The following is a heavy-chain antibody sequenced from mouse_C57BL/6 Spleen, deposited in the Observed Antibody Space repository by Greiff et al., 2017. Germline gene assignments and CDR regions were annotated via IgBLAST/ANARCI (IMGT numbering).Heavy chain of an antibody. V-gene: IGHV1-64*01. CDR2: IHPNSGST. CDR3: VYYDYDIWFAY. CDR1: GYTFTSYW. Sequence: QVHVKQPGAELVKPGASVKLSCKASGYTFTSYWMHWVKQRPGKGLEWIGMIHPNSGSTNYNEKFKSKATLTVDKSSSTAYMQLNSLTSEDSAVYYWVYYDYDIWFAYWGQGTLGTVSA. D-gene: IGHD2-4*01. J-gene: IGHJ3*01.